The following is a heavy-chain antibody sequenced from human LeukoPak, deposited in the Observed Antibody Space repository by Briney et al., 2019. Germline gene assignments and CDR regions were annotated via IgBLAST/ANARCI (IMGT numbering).Heavy chain of an antibody. CDR3: ARVIGGIRYFDWYNWFDP. D-gene: IGHD3-9*01. V-gene: IGHV3-11*05. Sequence: GGSLRLSCAASGFTFSDYYMSWIRQAPGKGLEWVSYISSSSSYTNYADSVKGRFTISRDNAKNSLYLQMNSLRAEDTAVYYFARVIGGIRYFDWYNWFDPWGQGTLVTVSS. CDR2: ISSSSSYT. J-gene: IGHJ5*02. CDR1: GFTFSDYY.